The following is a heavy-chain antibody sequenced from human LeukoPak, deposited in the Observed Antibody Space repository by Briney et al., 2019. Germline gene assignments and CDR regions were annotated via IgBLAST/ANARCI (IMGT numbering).Heavy chain of an antibody. CDR3: ARGRSNYYGMDV. V-gene: IGHV4-59*01. Sequence: SENLSLTCSVSDGSINSYYWNWIRRPPGKGLEWVGYIYYNGNTNYSPSLKSRVTMSVDTSKNLFSLKVSSVTAADTAVYYCARGRSNYYGMDVWGQGTTVTVSS. D-gene: IGHD1-26*01. CDR2: IYYNGNT. J-gene: IGHJ6*02. CDR1: DGSINSYY.